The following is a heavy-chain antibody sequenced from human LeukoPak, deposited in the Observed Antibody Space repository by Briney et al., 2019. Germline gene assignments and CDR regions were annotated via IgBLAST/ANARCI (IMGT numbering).Heavy chain of an antibody. CDR3: AKDRAYCGGDCYPGSDFDY. D-gene: IGHD2-21*02. CDR2: ISSNGGSI. Sequence: PGGSLRLSCSASGFTFSSYAMHWVRQAAGRGLEYVSGISSNGGSIYYPDSVKGRFTISRDNSKRTVFLQMSSLRAEDTAVYYCAKDRAYCGGDCYPGSDFDYWGQGTLVTVSS. CDR1: GFTFSSYA. J-gene: IGHJ4*02. V-gene: IGHV3-64D*09.